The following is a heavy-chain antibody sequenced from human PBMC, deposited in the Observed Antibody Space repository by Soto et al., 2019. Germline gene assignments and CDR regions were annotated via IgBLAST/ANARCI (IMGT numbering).Heavy chain of an antibody. J-gene: IGHJ4*02. CDR2: ISTYNGNT. D-gene: IGHD3-16*01. CDR1: GYTFTSYD. Sequence: SVKVSCTSSGYTFTSYDISWARQAPGQGLEWMGWISTYNGNTNYAQRLQGRVTMTTDTSTSTAYMDLRSLRSDDTAVYYCARGMGQPLDYWGQGTLVTVS. CDR3: ARGMGQPLDY. V-gene: IGHV1-18*01.